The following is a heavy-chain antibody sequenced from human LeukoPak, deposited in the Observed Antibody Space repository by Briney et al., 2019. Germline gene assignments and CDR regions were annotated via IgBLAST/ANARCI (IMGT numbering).Heavy chain of an antibody. Sequence: PGGSLRLSCAASGFTFTDYGIHWVRQAPGKGLEWVAFIRYDGTIKYYADSVKGRFTISRDNSRNTLYLQMNSLRTEDTAVYYCAKEGTASKPSDLDYWGQGTQVTVSS. V-gene: IGHV3-30*02. J-gene: IGHJ4*02. D-gene: IGHD1-1*01. CDR3: AKEGTASKPSDLDY. CDR2: IRYDGTIK. CDR1: GFTFTDYG.